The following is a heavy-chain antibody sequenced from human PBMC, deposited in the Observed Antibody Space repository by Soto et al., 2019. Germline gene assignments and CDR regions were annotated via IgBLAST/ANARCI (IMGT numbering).Heavy chain of an antibody. D-gene: IGHD5-12*01. CDR2: IWYDGSLQ. CDR3: ANLWGDGYNLGQDYNGMDV. V-gene: IGHV3-33*06. J-gene: IGHJ6*02. Sequence: QVQMVESGGGVVQPGRSLRLSCAASGFSFENYGMHWVRQAPGRGLEWVAIIWYDGSLQYYAAAVKGRFTISRDNSKNTLYLEVNSLRAEDTAVYYCANLWGDGYNLGQDYNGMDVLGQGTTVIVSS. CDR1: GFSFENYG.